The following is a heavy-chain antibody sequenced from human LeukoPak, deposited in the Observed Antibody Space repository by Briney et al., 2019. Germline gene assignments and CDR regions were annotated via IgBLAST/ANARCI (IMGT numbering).Heavy chain of an antibody. D-gene: IGHD1-26*01. CDR3: ARDRKVGATGGIDY. J-gene: IGHJ4*02. Sequence: GGCLRLSCAASGFTFSSYSMNWVRQAPGKGLEWVSSISSSSSYIYYADSVKGRFTISRDNAKNSLYLQMNSLRAEDTAVYYCARDRKVGATGGIDYWGQGTLVTVSS. CDR1: GFTFSSYS. CDR2: ISSSSSYI. V-gene: IGHV3-21*01.